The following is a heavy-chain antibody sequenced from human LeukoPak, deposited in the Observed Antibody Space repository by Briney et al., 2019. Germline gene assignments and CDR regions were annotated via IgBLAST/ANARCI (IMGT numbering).Heavy chain of an antibody. D-gene: IGHD3-22*01. CDR1: GGSISSYY. J-gene: IGHJ3*02. V-gene: IGHV4-4*07. CDR3: ARDTDAGYYGSSGYYYDAFDI. CDR2: IYTSGST. Sequence: PSETLSLTCTVSGGSISSYYWSWIRQPAGKGLEWIGRIYTSGSTNYNPSLKSRVTMSVDTSKNQFSLKLSSVTAADTAVYYCARDTDAGYYGSSGYYYDAFDIWGQGTMVTVSS.